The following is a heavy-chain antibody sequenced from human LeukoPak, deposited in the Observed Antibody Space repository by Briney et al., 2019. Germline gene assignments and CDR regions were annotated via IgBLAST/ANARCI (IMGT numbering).Heavy chain of an antibody. D-gene: IGHD2-15*01. Sequence: SETLSLTCTVSGGSINNYYWSCIRQPAGKGLEWIGRIYTRGSTNYNPSLKSRVTMSVDTSKNQFSLKLSSVTAADTAVYFCARGRYCSADICSGGDAFDIWGQGTMVSVSS. V-gene: IGHV4-4*07. CDR2: IYTRGST. CDR1: GGSINNYY. CDR3: ARGRYCSADICSGGDAFDI. J-gene: IGHJ3*02.